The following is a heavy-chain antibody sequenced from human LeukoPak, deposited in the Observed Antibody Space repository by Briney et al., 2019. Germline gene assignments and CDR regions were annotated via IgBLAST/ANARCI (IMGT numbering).Heavy chain of an antibody. CDR2: INSGGSGT. J-gene: IGHJ4*02. CDR3: ATDNVYCSRTSCYQTFDY. D-gene: IGHD2-2*01. V-gene: IGHV3-74*01. Sequence: GGSLRLSCAASGFTFSTYWMHWVRQTPGKGLVWVSRINSGGSGTSYADSVEGRFTISRDNAKNTLYLQMNSLRAEDTAVYYCATDNVYCSRTSCYQTFDYWGQGTLVTVPS. CDR1: GFTFSTYW.